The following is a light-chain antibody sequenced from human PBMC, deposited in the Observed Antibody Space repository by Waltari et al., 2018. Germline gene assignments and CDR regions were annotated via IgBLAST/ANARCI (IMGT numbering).Light chain of an antibody. CDR3: QAWDSSTAHVV. Sequence: SYELTQPPSVSVSPGQTASITCSGDRLGDKYVCWYQQKPGQSPVLVIYQLNKRPSGIPGQLSGSNSGNTATLTISGTQAMDEADYYCQAWDSSTAHVVFGGGTKLTVL. J-gene: IGLJ2*01. CDR2: QLN. V-gene: IGLV3-1*01. CDR1: RLGDKY.